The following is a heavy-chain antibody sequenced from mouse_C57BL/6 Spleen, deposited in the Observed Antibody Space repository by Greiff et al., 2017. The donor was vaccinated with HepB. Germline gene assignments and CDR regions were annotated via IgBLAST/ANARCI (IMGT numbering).Heavy chain of an antibody. CDR1: GYTFTDYY. D-gene: IGHD2-5*01. J-gene: IGHJ3*01. CDR3: ARPDYSNSAWFAY. CDR2: IFPGSGST. Sequence: VQLQQSGPELVKPGASVKISCKASGYTFTDYYINWVKQRPGQGLEWIGWIFPGSGSTYYNEKFKGKATLTVDKSSSTAYMLLSSLTSEDSAVYFCARPDYSNSAWFAYWGQGTLVTVSA. V-gene: IGHV1-75*01.